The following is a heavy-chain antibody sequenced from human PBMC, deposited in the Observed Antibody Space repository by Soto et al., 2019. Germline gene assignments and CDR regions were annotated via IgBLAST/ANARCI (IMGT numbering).Heavy chain of an antibody. CDR2: ISYDGSSQ. CDR1: GFTFSRHA. CDR3: ARDSQWSGSYVFDY. Sequence: QVQLVESGGGVVQPGRSLRLSCAASGFTFSRHAMHWVRQSPGKGLEWVAAISYDGSSQYYADSVTGRLTISRDKSKNTQYLQINSLRLEDTAVYYCARDSQWSGSYVFDYWGQGTLVTVSS. V-gene: IGHV3-30-3*01. D-gene: IGHD1-26*01. J-gene: IGHJ4*02.